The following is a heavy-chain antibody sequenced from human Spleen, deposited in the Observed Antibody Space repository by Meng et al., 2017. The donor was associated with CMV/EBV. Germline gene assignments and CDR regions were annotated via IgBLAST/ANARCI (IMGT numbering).Heavy chain of an antibody. CDR1: GYSFTGDY. CDR3: ARVLGSAVGRFDY. D-gene: IGHD1-26*01. Sequence: KASGYSFTGDYMHWVRQAPGQGLEWMGWINPYSGGTHYAQKFQGRVSMTRDTSISTAYMELSRLRSDDTAVYYCARVLGSAVGRFDYWGQGTLVTVSS. CDR2: INPYSGGT. V-gene: IGHV1-2*02. J-gene: IGHJ4*02.